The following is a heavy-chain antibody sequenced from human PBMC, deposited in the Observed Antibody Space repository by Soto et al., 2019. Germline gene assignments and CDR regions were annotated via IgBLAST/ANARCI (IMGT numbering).Heavy chain of an antibody. CDR3: TRAHIVVVVAARRNFDY. V-gene: IGHV3-49*03. CDR2: IRSKAYGGTT. CDR1: GFTFGDYA. D-gene: IGHD2-15*01. J-gene: IGHJ4*02. Sequence: GGSLRLSCTASGFTFGDYAMSWFRQAPGKGLEWVGFIRSKAYGGTTEYAASVKGRFTISRDDSKSIAYLQMNSLKTEDTAVYYCTRAHIVVVVAARRNFDYWGQGTLVTVSS.